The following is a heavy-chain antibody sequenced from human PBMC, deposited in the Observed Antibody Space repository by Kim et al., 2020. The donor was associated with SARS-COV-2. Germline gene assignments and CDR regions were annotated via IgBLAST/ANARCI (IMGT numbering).Heavy chain of an antibody. CDR3: ARGPTTVVLEFDY. D-gene: IGHD4-17*01. Sequence: GGSLRLSCAASGFTFSSYWMHWVRQAPGKGLVWVSRINSDGSSTSYADSVKGRFTISRDNAKNTLYLQMNSLRAEDTAVYYCARGPTTVVLEFDYWGQGTLVTVSS. J-gene: IGHJ4*02. CDR1: GFTFSSYW. CDR2: INSDGSST. V-gene: IGHV3-74*01.